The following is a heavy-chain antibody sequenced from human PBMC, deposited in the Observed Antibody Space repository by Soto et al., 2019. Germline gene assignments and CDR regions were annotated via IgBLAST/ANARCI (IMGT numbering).Heavy chain of an antibody. CDR2: ISYDGGNE. CDR3: AKDRYSGTYPTDFDY. CDR1: GFTFSSYG. D-gene: IGHD1-26*01. V-gene: IGHV3-30*18. Sequence: GGSLRLSCAVSGFTFSSYGIHWVRQAPGKGLEWVALISYDGGNEKYTESVKDRFTISRDDSHNVAYLQMSSLRTEDTAMYYCAKDRYSGTYPTDFDYWGQGSRVTV. J-gene: IGHJ4*02.